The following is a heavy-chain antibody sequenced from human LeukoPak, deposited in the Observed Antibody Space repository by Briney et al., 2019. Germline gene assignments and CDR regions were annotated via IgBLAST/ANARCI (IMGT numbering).Heavy chain of an antibody. V-gene: IGHV1-2*02. CDR2: INPNSGGT. J-gene: IGHJ4*02. CDR3: ASQNDVVVVAATGSFDY. D-gene: IGHD2-15*01. Sequence: GASVKVSCKASGYTFTGYYKHWVRQAPGQGLEWMGWINPNSGGTNYAQKFQGRVTMTRDTSISTAYMELSRLRSDDTAVYYCASQNDVVVVAATGSFDYWGQGALVTVSS. CDR1: GYTFTGYY.